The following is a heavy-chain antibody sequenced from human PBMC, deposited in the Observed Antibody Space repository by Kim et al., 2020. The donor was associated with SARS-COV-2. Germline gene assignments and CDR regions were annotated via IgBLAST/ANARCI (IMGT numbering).Heavy chain of an antibody. J-gene: IGHJ5*02. CDR3: AGLKGQAYYGSGNWFDP. D-gene: IGHD3-10*01. CDR1: GFTFSSYG. CDR2: IWYDGSNK. Sequence: GGSLRLSCAASGFTFSSYGMHWVRQAPGKGLEWVAVIWYDGSNKYYADSVKGRFTISRDNSKNTLYLQMNSLRAEDTAVYYCAGLKGQAYYGSGNWFDPWGQGTLVTVSS. V-gene: IGHV3-33*01.